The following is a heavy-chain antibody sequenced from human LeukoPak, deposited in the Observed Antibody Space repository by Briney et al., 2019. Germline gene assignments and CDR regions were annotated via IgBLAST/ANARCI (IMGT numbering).Heavy chain of an antibody. CDR2: IIPILGIA. J-gene: IGHJ5*02. D-gene: IGHD5-18*01. V-gene: IGHV1-69*04. CDR3: ARGLRGYSYGWFDP. Sequence: SVKVSCKASGGTFSSYAISWVRQAPGQGLEWMGRIIPILGIANYAQKFQGRVTITADKSTSTAYMELSSLRSEDTAVYYCARGLRGYSYGWFDPWGQGTLVTVSS. CDR1: GGTFSSYA.